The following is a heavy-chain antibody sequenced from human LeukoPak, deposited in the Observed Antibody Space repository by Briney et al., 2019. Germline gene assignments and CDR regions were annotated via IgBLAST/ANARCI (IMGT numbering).Heavy chain of an antibody. CDR2: ISSTGTRI. J-gene: IGHJ4*02. Sequence: GGSLRLSCTASGFTFNYGMNWVRQAPGKGLEWVSYISSTGTRITYADSVRGRFTISRDNAKNSLHLQMDSLRAEDTAVYYCARESPALDYWGQGTLVTVYS. V-gene: IGHV3-48*01. CDR1: GFTFNYG. CDR3: ARESPALDY.